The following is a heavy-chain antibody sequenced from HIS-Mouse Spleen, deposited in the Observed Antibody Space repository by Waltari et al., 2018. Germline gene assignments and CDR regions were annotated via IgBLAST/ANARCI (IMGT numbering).Heavy chain of an antibody. CDR2: MNPNSGNT. CDR1: GYTFTSYD. CDR3: AGGWDYYDRSCLWGVFEP. D-gene: IGHD3-22*01. Sequence: QVQLVQSGAEVKKPGASVKVSCKASGYTFTSYDINWVRQATGQGLEWMGWMNPNSGNTGHAQKFQGRVTLTRNTSISTGYMELSSLRTEDTAGDYWAGGWDYYDRSCLWGVFEPWGQGTLVTVSS. V-gene: IGHV1-8*01. J-gene: IGHJ5*02.